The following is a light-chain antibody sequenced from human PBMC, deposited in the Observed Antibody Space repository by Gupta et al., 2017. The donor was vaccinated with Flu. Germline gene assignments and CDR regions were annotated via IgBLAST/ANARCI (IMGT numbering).Light chain of an antibody. CDR1: QSVGSD. CDR3: QQYNDWPPWT. V-gene: IGKV3-15*01. CDR2: GAS. J-gene: IGKJ1*01. Sequence: EIVMTQSPATLSVSPGEGATLSCRASQSVGSDLAWYQQRPGQAPRLLIYGASTRATGIPGRVTGGGCGTEFTVTISSLQSEDFAVCYCQQYNDWPPWTFGQGTRVEVK.